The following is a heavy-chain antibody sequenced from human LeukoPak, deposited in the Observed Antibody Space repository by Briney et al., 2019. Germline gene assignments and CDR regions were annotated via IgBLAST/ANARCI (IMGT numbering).Heavy chain of an antibody. CDR3: ARLTKNDSGTYRFGKKKRGYMDV. D-gene: IGHD3-10*01. Sequence: SETLSLTCTVSGGSISSSSYYWTWVRQPPGKGLEWIGEINHSGSTNYNPSLKSRVTISVDTSKNQFSLKLSSVTAADTAVYYCARLTKNDSGTYRFGKKKRGYMDVWGKGTTVTISS. CDR2: INHSGST. V-gene: IGHV4-39*07. CDR1: GGSISSSSYY. J-gene: IGHJ6*03.